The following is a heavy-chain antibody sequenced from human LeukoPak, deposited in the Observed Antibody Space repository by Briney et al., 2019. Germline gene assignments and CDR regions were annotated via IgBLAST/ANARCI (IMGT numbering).Heavy chain of an antibody. Sequence: GGSLRLSCAASGFTFRSYAMTWVRQAPGKGLEWVANIKQDGSEENYVDSVKGRFTISRDNAKNSLYLQMNSLRAEDTAVYYCANEGEIGYGYFYWGQGTLVTVSS. V-gene: IGHV3-7*01. CDR2: IKQDGSEE. CDR3: ANEGEIGYGYFY. J-gene: IGHJ4*02. D-gene: IGHD5-18*01. CDR1: GFTFRSYA.